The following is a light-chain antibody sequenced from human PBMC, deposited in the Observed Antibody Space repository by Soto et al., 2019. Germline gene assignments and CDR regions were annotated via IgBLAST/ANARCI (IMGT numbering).Light chain of an antibody. Sequence: TEEPFSLPAGMGGRVTINYLASQSISSELAWYQHRPGEAPNLLISDASSLQSGVPSRFSGSGSGTEFTLTISSLQRDDFATYYCQQIHSYQITFGQGTQVEIK. CDR3: QQIHSYQIT. CDR2: DAS. V-gene: IGKV1-13*02. J-gene: IGKJ2*01. CDR1: QSISSE.